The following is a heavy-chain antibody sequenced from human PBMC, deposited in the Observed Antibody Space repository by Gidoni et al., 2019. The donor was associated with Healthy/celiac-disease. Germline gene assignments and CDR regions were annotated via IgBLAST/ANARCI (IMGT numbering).Heavy chain of an antibody. Sequence: QVQLVQSGAEVKKPGSSVKVSCKASGGTFSSYASSWVRQAPGQGLEWMGGIIPSFGTANYAQKFQGRVTITADESTSTAYMELSSLRSEDTAVYYFAREGGLGYCSSTSCYRYYYMDVWGKGTTVTVSS. V-gene: IGHV1-69*01. D-gene: IGHD2-2*01. CDR2: IIPSFGTA. J-gene: IGHJ6*03. CDR3: AREGGLGYCSSTSCYRYYYMDV. CDR1: GGTFSSYA.